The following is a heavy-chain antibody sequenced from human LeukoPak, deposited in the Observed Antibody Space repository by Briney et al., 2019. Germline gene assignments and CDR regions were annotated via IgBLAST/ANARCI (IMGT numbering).Heavy chain of an antibody. V-gene: IGHV1-46*01. Sequence: ASVKVSCKASGYTFTSYYMHWVRQAPGQGLEWMGIINPSGGGTSYAQKFQGRVNMTRDTSTSTVYMELSSLRSEDTAVYYCARELRGDGYKNLGYYYYGMDVWGQGTTVTVSS. J-gene: IGHJ6*02. CDR2: INPSGGGT. CDR3: ARELRGDGYKNLGYYYYGMDV. CDR1: GYTFTSYY. D-gene: IGHD5-24*01.